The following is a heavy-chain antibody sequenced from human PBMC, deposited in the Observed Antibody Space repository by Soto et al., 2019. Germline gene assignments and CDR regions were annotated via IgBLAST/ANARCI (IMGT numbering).Heavy chain of an antibody. CDR1: GFTFSNYA. J-gene: IGHJ5*02. CDR2: ISGSGGST. V-gene: IGHV3-23*01. Sequence: EVQLLESGGVLVQPGGSLRLSCAASGFTFSNYAMSWVRQAPGKGLEWVSAISGSGGSTYYADYVKGRFTISRDNFKNTLYLQMNSLRAADTAVYYCAKDLALGCGSCFDRWGQGTLVTVSS. D-gene: IGHD2-15*01. CDR3: AKDLALGCGSCFDR.